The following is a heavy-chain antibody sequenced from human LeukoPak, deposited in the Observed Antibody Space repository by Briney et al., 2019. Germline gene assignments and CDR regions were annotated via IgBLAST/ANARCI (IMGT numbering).Heavy chain of an antibody. CDR2: IYSGDST. CDR3: ARALGDAFDI. D-gene: IGHD3-16*01. J-gene: IGHJ3*02. V-gene: IGHV3-53*01. CDR1: GFTVSSNY. Sequence: GGSLRLSCAASGFTVSSNYMSWVRQAPGKGLEWVSVIYSGDSTFYADSVKGRFAISRDNSKDTLYLQMNSLRAEDTAVYYCARALGDAFDIWGQGTMVTVSS.